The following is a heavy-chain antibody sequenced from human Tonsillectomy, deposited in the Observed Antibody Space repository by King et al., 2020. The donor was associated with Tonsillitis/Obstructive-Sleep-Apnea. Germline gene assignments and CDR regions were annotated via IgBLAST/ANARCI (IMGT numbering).Heavy chain of an antibody. Sequence: DVQLVESGGGLVQPGGSLRISCTASGFTFSDHYMDWARLAPGKGLEWVGRIRNKAKGYTTEYAASVNGRFTISRDDSQNSLYLQMSGLKTEDTAVYFCVRGVCSGTCYSGDYWGQGTLVTVSS. CDR1: GFTFSDHY. J-gene: IGHJ4*02. V-gene: IGHV3-72*01. CDR3: VRGVCSGTCYSGDY. CDR2: IRNKAKGYTT. D-gene: IGHD2-15*01.